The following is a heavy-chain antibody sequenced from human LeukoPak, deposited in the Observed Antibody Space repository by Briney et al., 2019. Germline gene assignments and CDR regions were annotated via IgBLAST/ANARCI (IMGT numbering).Heavy chain of an antibody. V-gene: IGHV3-23*01. Sequence: PGGSLRLSCAASGFTFGNYAMNWVRQAPGKGLEWVSVISGSSTYTYYVDSVKGRFTISRDNSKNTLFLQMYNLGAEDTALYYCATRITVSGTSRGALEYWGQGTLVTVSS. CDR1: GFTFGNYA. D-gene: IGHD6-19*01. J-gene: IGHJ4*02. CDR2: ISGSSTYT. CDR3: ATRITVSGTSRGALEY.